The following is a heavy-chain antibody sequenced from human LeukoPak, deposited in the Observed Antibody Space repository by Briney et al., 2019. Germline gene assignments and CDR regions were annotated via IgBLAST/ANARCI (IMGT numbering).Heavy chain of an antibody. CDR1: GGSISSNSYY. V-gene: IGHV4-39*07. J-gene: IGHJ4*02. CDR3: ARGTSDTSSWYY. CDR2: IYKSGST. D-gene: IGHD6-13*01. Sequence: TPSETLCLTCTFSGGSISSNSYYWRWIRQPPGKGLEWIGYIYKSGSTYYNPSLKSRVTISVDTSKNQFSLELSSVTAADTAVYYCARGTSDTSSWYYWGQGTLVTVSS.